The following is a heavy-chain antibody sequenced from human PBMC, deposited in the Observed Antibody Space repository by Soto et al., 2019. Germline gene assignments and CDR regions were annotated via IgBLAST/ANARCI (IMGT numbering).Heavy chain of an antibody. CDR2: ISSSSSTI. CDR1: GFTFSSYS. J-gene: IGHJ6*02. V-gene: IGHV3-48*02. CDR3: ATAIVLVPAPPYGMDV. Sequence: GGSLRLSCAASGFTFSSYSMNWIRQAPGKGLEWVSYISSSSSTIYYADSVKGRFTISRDNAKNSLYLQMNSLRDEDTAVYYCATAIVLVPAPPYGMDVWGQGTTVTVS. D-gene: IGHD2-2*01.